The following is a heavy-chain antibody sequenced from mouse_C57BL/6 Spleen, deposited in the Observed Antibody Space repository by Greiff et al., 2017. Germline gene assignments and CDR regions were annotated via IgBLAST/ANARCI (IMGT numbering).Heavy chain of an antibody. V-gene: IGHV1-50*01. CDR3: ARRGYGSSLLYLDY. Sequence: VQLQQPGAELVKPGASVKLSCKASGYTFTSYWMQWVKQRPGQGLEWIGEIDPSDSYTNYNQKFKGKATLTVDTSSSTAYMQLSSLTSEDSAVDYCARRGYGSSLLYLDYWGQGTTLTVSS. D-gene: IGHD1-1*01. CDR1: GYTFTSYW. CDR2: IDPSDSYT. J-gene: IGHJ2*01.